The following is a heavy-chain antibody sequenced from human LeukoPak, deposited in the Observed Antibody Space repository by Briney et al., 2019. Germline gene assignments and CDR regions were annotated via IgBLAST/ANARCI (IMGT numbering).Heavy chain of an antibody. V-gene: IGHV3-11*04. CDR2: ISSSGSTI. CDR3: ARDLVTIFGVVMPNVF. CDR1: GFTFSDYY. J-gene: IGHJ4*02. Sequence: GGSLRLSCAASGFTFSDYYMSWVRQAPGKGLEWLSFISSSGSTIYYADSVKGRFTISRDNAKNSLYLQMNNLRAEDTAIYYCARDLVTIFGVVMPNVFWGQGTLVTVSS. D-gene: IGHD3-3*01.